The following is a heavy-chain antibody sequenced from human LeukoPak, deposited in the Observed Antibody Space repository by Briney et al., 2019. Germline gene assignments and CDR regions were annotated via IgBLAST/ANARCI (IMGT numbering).Heavy chain of an antibody. V-gene: IGHV3-23*01. CDR1: GFTFSSYV. CDR2: ISGSGVST. D-gene: IGHD6-19*01. CDR3: AKGASSGWLLYWFDP. Sequence: GGSLRLSCAASGFTFSSYVMTWVRQAPGRGPEWVSGISGSGVSTYYADSVKGRFTISRDNSRNTLYLQINSLRAEDTAIYYCAKGASSGWLLYWFDPWGQGTQVTVSS. J-gene: IGHJ5*02.